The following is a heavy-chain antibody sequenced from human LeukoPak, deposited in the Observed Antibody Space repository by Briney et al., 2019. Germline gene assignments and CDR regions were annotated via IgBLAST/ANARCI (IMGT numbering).Heavy chain of an antibody. D-gene: IGHD6-19*01. Sequence: PGGSLRLPCAASGFTFSSYAMSWVRQAPGKGLEWVSAISGSGGSTYYADSVKGRFTISRDNSKNTLYLQMNSLRAEDTAVYYCAKDVARQWLVHNYWGQGTLVTVSS. V-gene: IGHV3-23*01. CDR3: AKDVARQWLVHNY. J-gene: IGHJ4*02. CDR1: GFTFSSYA. CDR2: ISGSGGST.